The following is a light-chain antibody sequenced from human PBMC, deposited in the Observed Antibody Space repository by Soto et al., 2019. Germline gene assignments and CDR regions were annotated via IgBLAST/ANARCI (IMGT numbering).Light chain of an antibody. V-gene: IGKV3-15*01. CDR2: GAS. CDR1: QSVRSD. CDR3: QQYSSWPPT. J-gene: IGKJ1*01. Sequence: VMTQSPATLSVSPGERVSLSCRASQSVRSDLAWYQQKPGQAPRLLISGASTRATGVPARFSGSGSGTELTLTISSLQSEDFAVYYCQQYSSWPPTFGQGTKV.